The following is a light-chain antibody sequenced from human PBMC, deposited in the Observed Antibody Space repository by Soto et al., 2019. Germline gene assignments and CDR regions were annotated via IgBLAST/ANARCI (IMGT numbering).Light chain of an antibody. CDR1: SSNIGSNY. Sequence: QSVLTQPPSASGTPGQRVTVSCSGSSSNIGSNYVSWYQHLPGTAPKLLIYTNNQRPSGVPDRFSGSKSGTSPSLAISGLRSEDEADYYCATWDDSLSGPVFGGGTKLTVL. J-gene: IGLJ2*01. CDR3: ATWDDSLSGPV. CDR2: TNN. V-gene: IGLV1-47*01.